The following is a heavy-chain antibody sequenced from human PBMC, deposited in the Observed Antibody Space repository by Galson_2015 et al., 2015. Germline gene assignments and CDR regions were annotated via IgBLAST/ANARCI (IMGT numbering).Heavy chain of an antibody. CDR3: AKGKTRYSSSWFTY. CDR2: ISWNSGSI. J-gene: IGHJ4*02. CDR1: GFTFDDYA. Sequence: SLRLSCAASGFTFDDYAMHWVRQAPGKGLEWVSGISWNSGSIGYADSVKGRFTISRDNAKNSLYLQMNSLRAEDTALYYCAKGKTRYSSSWFTYWGQGTLVTVSS. V-gene: IGHV3-9*01. D-gene: IGHD6-13*01.